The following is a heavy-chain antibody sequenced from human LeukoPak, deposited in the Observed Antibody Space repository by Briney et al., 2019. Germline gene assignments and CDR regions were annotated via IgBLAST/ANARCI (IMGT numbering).Heavy chain of an antibody. CDR1: GDSFSSSY. Sequence: AETLSLTCTVSGDSFSSSYWSWIRQSPGKGLEWIGYIFYTGSTNYNPSLKSRATISVDTSKKQFSLKLSSVTAADTAVYYCARRRGQSYGYYDHWGQGTLVAVSS. J-gene: IGHJ5*02. D-gene: IGHD5-18*01. V-gene: IGHV4-59*08. CDR2: IFYTGST. CDR3: ARRRGQSYGYYDH.